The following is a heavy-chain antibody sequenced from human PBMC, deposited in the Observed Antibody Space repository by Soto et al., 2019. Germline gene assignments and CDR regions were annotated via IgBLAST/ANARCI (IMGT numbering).Heavy chain of an antibody. CDR2: IWYDGSNK. J-gene: IGHJ4*02. Sequence: QVQLVESGGGVVQPGRSLRLSCAASGLTFSSYGMHWVRQAPGKGLEWVAVIWYDGSNKYYADSVKGRFTISRDNSKNTLYLQMNSLRAEDTAVYYCAIYYYDSSGYPSFDYWGQGTLVTVSS. D-gene: IGHD3-22*01. CDR1: GLTFSSYG. CDR3: AIYYYDSSGYPSFDY. V-gene: IGHV3-33*01.